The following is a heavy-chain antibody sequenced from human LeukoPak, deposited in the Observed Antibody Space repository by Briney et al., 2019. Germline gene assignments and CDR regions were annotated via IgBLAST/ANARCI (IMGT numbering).Heavy chain of an antibody. CDR3: ARDPTEGPYETYGRHYFDF. Sequence: PGGSLRLSCAASGFTFSSYWMSWVRQAPGKGLEWVANIRQDGSQKYYVDSVKGRFTISRDNAKNSLYLQMNSLRAEDTAVYYCARDPTEGPYETYGRHYFDFWGQGTLVTVSS. CDR1: GFTFSSYW. CDR2: IRQDGSQK. J-gene: IGHJ4*02. D-gene: IGHD4-17*01. V-gene: IGHV3-7*01.